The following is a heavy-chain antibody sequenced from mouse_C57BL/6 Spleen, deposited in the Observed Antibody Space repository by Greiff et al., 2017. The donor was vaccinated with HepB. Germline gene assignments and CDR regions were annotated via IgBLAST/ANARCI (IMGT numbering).Heavy chain of an antibody. CDR3: ARVYGNYAAY. V-gene: IGHV5-4*01. Sequence: EVQLKESGGGLVKPGGSLKLSCAASGYTFSSYAMSWVRQTPEKRLEWVATISDGGSYTYYPDNVKGRFTISRDNAKNNLYLQMSHLKSEDTAMYYCARVYGNYAAYWGQGTLVTVSA. CDR2: ISDGGSYT. D-gene: IGHD2-1*01. J-gene: IGHJ3*01. CDR1: GYTFSSYA.